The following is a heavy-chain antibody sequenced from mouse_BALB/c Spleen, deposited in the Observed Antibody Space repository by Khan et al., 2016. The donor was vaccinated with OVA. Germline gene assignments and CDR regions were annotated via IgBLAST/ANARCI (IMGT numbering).Heavy chain of an antibody. CDR3: AGHLTGSFAY. Sequence: EVKLEESGGDLVKPGGSLKLSCAASGFTFSSYSMSWVRQTPDKRLEWVASISSGGDYTYYPDSVKGRFTISRDIAKNTLYLQMSDLKSEDTAMYYCAGHLTGSFAYWGQGTLVTVSA. CDR2: ISSGGDYT. J-gene: IGHJ3*01. CDR1: GFTFSSYS. V-gene: IGHV5-6*02. D-gene: IGHD4-1*01.